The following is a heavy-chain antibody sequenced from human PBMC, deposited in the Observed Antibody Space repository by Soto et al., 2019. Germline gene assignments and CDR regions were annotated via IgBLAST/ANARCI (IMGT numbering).Heavy chain of an antibody. Sequence: ASVKVSCKASGYTFTSYGVSWVRQAPGRGLEWMGWIIPYNGNTNYAQKFQARVTMTTDTSTTTAYMELRSLRSDDTAVYYCARDLRFFERGYSYLDAFDIWGQGTMVTVSS. D-gene: IGHD3-3*01. CDR2: IIPYNGNT. CDR3: ARDLRFFERGYSYLDAFDI. CDR1: GYTFTSYG. J-gene: IGHJ3*02. V-gene: IGHV1-18*01.